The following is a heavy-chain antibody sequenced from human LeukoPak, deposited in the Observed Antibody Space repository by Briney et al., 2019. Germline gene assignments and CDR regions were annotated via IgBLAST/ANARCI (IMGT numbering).Heavy chain of an antibody. J-gene: IGHJ4*02. CDR3: AHKAAVAGIDY. CDR1: GFSLSTSGVR. V-gene: IGHV2-5*01. D-gene: IGHD6-19*01. CDR2: IYWNDDK. Sequence: SGPTLVNPPQTLTLTCTFSGFSLSTSGVRVGWIRQPPGKDLEWLALIYWNDDKRDSPSLKSRLTITKDTSKNQVVLTMTNMDPVDTATYYCAHKAAVAGIDYWGQGTLVTVSS.